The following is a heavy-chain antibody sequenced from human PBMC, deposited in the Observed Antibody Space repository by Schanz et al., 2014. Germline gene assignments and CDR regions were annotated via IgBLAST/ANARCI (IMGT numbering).Heavy chain of an antibody. CDR2: ISSSGSYI. V-gene: IGHV3-21*01. Sequence: EVQLVESGGGLVKPGGSLRVPCAASGFAFSAYSMNWVRQAPGKGLEWVSSISSSGSYIYFPDSVKGRFTISRDNAKNSLYLQMNSLRAEDTAVYYCAKDCPSDYGDHCFDFWGQGTLVTVSS. D-gene: IGHD4-17*01. CDR1: GFAFSAYS. CDR3: AKDCPSDYGDHCFDF. J-gene: IGHJ4*02.